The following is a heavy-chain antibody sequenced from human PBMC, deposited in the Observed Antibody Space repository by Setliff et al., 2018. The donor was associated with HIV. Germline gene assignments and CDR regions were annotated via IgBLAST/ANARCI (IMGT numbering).Heavy chain of an antibody. J-gene: IGHJ4*02. CDR2: ISSSSSTI. D-gene: IGHD1-26*01. CDR1: GFTFSSYS. V-gene: IGHV3-48*01. Sequence: GGSLRLSCAASGFTFSSYSMNWVRQAPGKGLEWVSYISSSSSTIYYADSVKGRFTISRDNAKNSLYLQMNSLRAEDTAVYYCARDSGTVVGATGPGYWGQGTLVTVSS. CDR3: ARDSGTVVGATGPGY.